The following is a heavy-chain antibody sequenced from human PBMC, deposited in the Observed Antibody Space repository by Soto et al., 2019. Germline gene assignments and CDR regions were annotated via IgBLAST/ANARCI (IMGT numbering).Heavy chain of an antibody. Sequence: GTSVKVSCKASGYTFTSYAMHWVRQAPGQRLEWMGWINAGNGNTKYSQKFQGRVTITRDTSASTAYMELSSLRSEDTAVYYCARVGYSSPANGDGVDVWGQGTTVTVSS. J-gene: IGHJ6*02. CDR3: ARVGYSSPANGDGVDV. D-gene: IGHD6-13*01. CDR1: GYTFTSYA. V-gene: IGHV1-3*01. CDR2: INAGNGNT.